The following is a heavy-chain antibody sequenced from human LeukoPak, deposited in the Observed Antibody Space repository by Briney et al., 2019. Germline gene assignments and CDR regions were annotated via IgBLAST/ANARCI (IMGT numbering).Heavy chain of an antibody. CDR1: GGSFSGYY. CDR3: ARHLRYYDSSGYHGDY. CDR2: INHSGST. D-gene: IGHD3-22*01. J-gene: IGHJ4*02. Sequence: SETLSLTCAVYGGSFSGYYWSWIRQPPGKGLEWIGEINHSGSTNYNPSLKSRVTISVDTSKNQFSLKLSSVTAADTAVYYCARHLRYYDSSGYHGDYWGQGTLVTVSS. V-gene: IGHV4-34*01.